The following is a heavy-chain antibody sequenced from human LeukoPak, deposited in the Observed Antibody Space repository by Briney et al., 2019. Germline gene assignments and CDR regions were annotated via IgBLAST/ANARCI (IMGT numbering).Heavy chain of an antibody. J-gene: IGHJ4*02. Sequence: GGSLRPSCAASGSTFSSYAMGWGRQAPGKGLEWVSAINSAGSTYYGDSVRGLFTISRDNSKNVLYLQMNSMRAEDTALYYCAKDQNTVATAPFDYWGQGTLVTVSS. CDR2: INSAGST. CDR1: GSTFSSYA. V-gene: IGHV3-23*01. CDR3: AKDQNTVATAPFDY. D-gene: IGHD4-17*01.